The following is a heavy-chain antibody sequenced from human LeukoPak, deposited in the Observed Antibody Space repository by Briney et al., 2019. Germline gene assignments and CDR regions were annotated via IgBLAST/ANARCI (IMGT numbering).Heavy chain of an antibody. Sequence: GGSLRLSCAASGFIFTDYWMNWVRQAPGKGLEWVAMIKYDGIDKKYLDSVKGRFTISRDNAKNSLYLEMNSLRAEDTAMYYCVRDNAYTFDYWGQGTLVTVSS. D-gene: IGHD5-24*01. CDR3: VRDNAYTFDY. J-gene: IGHJ4*01. V-gene: IGHV3-7*01. CDR1: GFIFTDYW. CDR2: IKYDGIDK.